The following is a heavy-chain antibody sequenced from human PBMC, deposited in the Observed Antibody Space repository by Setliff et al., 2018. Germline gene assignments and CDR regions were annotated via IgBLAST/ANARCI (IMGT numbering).Heavy chain of an antibody. CDR1: GYTFTNYA. V-gene: IGHV1-3*01. Sequence: ASVKVSCKASGYTFTNYAMHWVRQAPGQRLEWLGWISGGNGNTKYSQKFRGRVTITRDTSASTGYMELSSLRSEDTAVYYCARLQAIFGVFKDGDWFDPWGQGTLVTVSS. CDR2: ISGGNGNT. D-gene: IGHD3-3*01. CDR3: ARLQAIFGVFKDGDWFDP. J-gene: IGHJ5*02.